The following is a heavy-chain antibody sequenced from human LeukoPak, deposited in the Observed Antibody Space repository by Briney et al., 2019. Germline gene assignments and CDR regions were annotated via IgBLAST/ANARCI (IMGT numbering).Heavy chain of an antibody. Sequence: SVKVSCKASGGTFSSYAISWVRQAPGQGLEWMGRIIPILGIANYAQKFQGRVTITADKPTSTAYMELSSLRSEDTAVYYCARGSDSGYDYTFDYWGQGTLVTVSS. V-gene: IGHV1-69*04. D-gene: IGHD5-12*01. J-gene: IGHJ4*02. CDR3: ARGSDSGYDYTFDY. CDR2: IIPILGIA. CDR1: GGTFSSYA.